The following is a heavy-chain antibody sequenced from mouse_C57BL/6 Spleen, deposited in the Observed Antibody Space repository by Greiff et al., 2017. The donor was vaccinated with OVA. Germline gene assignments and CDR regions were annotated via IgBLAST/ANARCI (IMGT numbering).Heavy chain of an antibody. D-gene: IGHD2-5*01. Sequence: EVHLVESGGGLVQPGGSLKLSCAASGFTFSDYGMAWVRQAPRKGPEWVAFISNLAYSIYYADTVTGRFTISRENAKNTLYLEMSSLRSEDTAMYYCARQAYYSNYVGYFDVWGTGTTVTVSS. CDR1: GFTFSDYG. V-gene: IGHV5-15*01. J-gene: IGHJ1*03. CDR3: ARQAYYSNYVGYFDV. CDR2: ISNLAYSI.